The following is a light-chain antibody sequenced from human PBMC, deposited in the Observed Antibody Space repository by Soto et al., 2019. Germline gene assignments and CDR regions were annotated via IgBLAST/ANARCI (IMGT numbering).Light chain of an antibody. J-gene: IGLJ3*02. CDR1: SDSIANNY. CDR2: EDK. CDR3: QSYNTTNRV. Sequence: NFMLTQPHSVSESPGKTVTISCTGSSDSIANNYVQWYQQGPGSAPTTFIYEDKQRPSGVPDRFSGSIHGSSNSASLTISGLTTEDEADYYFQSYNTTNRVFGGGTKLTVL. V-gene: IGLV6-57*02.